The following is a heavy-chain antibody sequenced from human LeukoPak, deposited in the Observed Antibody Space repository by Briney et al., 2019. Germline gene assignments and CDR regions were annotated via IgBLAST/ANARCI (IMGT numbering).Heavy chain of an antibody. CDR2: ICPGDSDT. V-gene: IGHV5-51*01. J-gene: IGHJ3*02. CDR1: GYSFTSYW. CDR3: ARQAFYYDSSGYSTPSDAFDI. Sequence: GESLKISCKGSGYSFTSYWIGWVRQMPGKGLEWMGIICPGDSDTRYSPSFQGQVTISADKSINTAYLQWSSLKASDTAMYYCARQAFYYDSSGYSTPSDAFDIWGQGTMVTVSS. D-gene: IGHD3-22*01.